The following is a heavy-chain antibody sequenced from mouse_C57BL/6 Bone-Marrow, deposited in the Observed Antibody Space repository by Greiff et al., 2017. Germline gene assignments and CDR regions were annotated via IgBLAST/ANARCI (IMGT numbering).Heavy chain of an antibody. CDR1: GYTFTSYG. V-gene: IGHV1-81*01. D-gene: IGHD2-5*01. J-gene: IGHJ3*01. CDR2: IYPRSGNT. CDR3: ARSGSYYSNYLAWFAY. Sequence: QVQLQQSGAELARPGASVKLSCKASGYTFTSYGISWVKQRTGQGLEWIGEIYPRSGNTYYNEKFTGKATLTADKSSSTAYMELRSLTSEDSAVYFCARSGSYYSNYLAWFAYWGQGTLVTVSA.